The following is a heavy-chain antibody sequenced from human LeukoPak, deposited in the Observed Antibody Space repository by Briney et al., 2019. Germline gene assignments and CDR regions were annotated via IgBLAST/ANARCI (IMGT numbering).Heavy chain of an antibody. V-gene: IGHV3-30*02. CDR2: IRYDGSNK. CDR1: GFTFSSYG. Sequence: PGGSLRLSCAASGFTFSSYGMHWVRQAPGKGLEWVAFIRYDGSNKYYADSVKGRFTISRDNSKNTLYLQMNSLRAEDTAVYYCAKAEGDYGGYFDYWGQGTLVTVSS. J-gene: IGHJ4*02. CDR3: AKAEGDYGGYFDY. D-gene: IGHD4-23*01.